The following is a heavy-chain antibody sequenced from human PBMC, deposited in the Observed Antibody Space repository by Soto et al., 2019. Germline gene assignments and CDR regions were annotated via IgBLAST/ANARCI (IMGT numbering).Heavy chain of an antibody. V-gene: IGHV3-15*01. D-gene: IGHD2-15*01. J-gene: IGHJ4*02. CDR1: GFTFRNAW. CDR2: IKSKTDRGTT. Sequence: PGGSLRFSCAASGFTFRNAWMSWVRQAPGKGLEWVARIKSKTDRGTTDYAAPVKGRSTISTDDSETTLFLQMNSLETEDTAMYFCCWQHSDYWGQGALVTVSS. CDR3: CWQHSDY.